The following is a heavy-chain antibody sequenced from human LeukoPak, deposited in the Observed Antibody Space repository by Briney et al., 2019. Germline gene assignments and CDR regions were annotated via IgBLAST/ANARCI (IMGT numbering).Heavy chain of an antibody. J-gene: IGHJ6*02. Sequence: SETLSLTCTVSGGSISSSSYYWGWIRQPPGKGLEWIGSIYYSGSTYYNPSLKSRVTISVDTSKNQFSLKLSSVTAADTAVYYCARLETYYDFRSGYFSPGMDVWGQGTTVTVSS. CDR2: IYYSGST. D-gene: IGHD3-3*01. CDR3: ARLETYYDFRSGYFSPGMDV. V-gene: IGHV4-39*01. CDR1: GGSISSSSYY.